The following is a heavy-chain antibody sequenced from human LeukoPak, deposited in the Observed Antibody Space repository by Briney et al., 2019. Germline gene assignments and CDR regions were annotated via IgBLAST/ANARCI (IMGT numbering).Heavy chain of an antibody. CDR2: ISASGGSA. V-gene: IGHV3-23*01. CDR1: GFTFSNSD. D-gene: IGHD3-22*01. Sequence: GGSLRLSCAASGFTFSNSDMNWVRQAPGKGLEWVSFISASGGSAQYADSVRGRFTISRDNSKNTLYLQMNSLRAEDTAVYYCAKAGSYSDISVYPLASFDSWGQGTMVTVSS. J-gene: IGHJ3*01. CDR3: AKAGSYSDISVYPLASFDS.